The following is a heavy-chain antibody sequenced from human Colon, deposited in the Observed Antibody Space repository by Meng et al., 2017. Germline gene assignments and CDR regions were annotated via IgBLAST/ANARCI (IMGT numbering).Heavy chain of an antibody. J-gene: IGHJ4*02. CDR3: ARVSRGYIYGPIDY. Sequence: QGQLVESGGGVVPAGRSLRLSCAASGFTFSTYAMHWVRQASGKGLEWVAVISYGGDKTYYADSVKGRFTISRDNSKNTLYLQMNSLRVEDTAVYYCARVSRGYIYGPIDYWGQGTLVTVSS. CDR2: ISYGGDKT. D-gene: IGHD5-18*01. V-gene: IGHV3-30*01. CDR1: GFTFSTYA.